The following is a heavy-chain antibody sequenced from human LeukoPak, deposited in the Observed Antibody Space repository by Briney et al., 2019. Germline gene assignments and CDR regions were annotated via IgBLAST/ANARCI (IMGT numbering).Heavy chain of an antibody. V-gene: IGHV1-69*06. CDR3: ARDNDSRDPPHFDY. CDR2: IIPIFGTA. Sequence: SVKVSCKTSGYSENFYGITWVRQVAGQGLEWMGGIIPIFGTANYAQKFRGRVTITADKSTRTAYMELSSLRSEDTVVYYCARDNDSRDPPHFDYWGQGTLVTVSS. D-gene: IGHD3-16*01. J-gene: IGHJ4*02. CDR1: GYSENFYG.